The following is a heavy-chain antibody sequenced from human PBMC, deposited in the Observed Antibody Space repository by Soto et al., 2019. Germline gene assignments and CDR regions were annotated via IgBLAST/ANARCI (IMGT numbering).Heavy chain of an antibody. D-gene: IGHD3-3*01. V-gene: IGHV3-23*01. CDR2: ISGSGGST. CDR3: AKCGNCITIFGVVISNWFDP. CDR1: GFTFSSYA. J-gene: IGHJ5*02. Sequence: PGGSLRLSCAASGFTFSSYAMSWVRQAPGKGLEWVSAISGSGGSTYCADSVKGRFTISRDNSKNTLYLQMNSLRAEDTAVYYCAKCGNCITIFGVVISNWFDPWGQGTLVTVSS.